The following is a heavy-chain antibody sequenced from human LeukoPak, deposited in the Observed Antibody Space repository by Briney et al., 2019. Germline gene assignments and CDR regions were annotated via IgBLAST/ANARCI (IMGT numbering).Heavy chain of an antibody. CDR2: IKQDGSEK. CDR3: ARYCGGDCFGMDV. J-gene: IGHJ6*02. CDR1: GFSVTRNY. D-gene: IGHD2-21*01. Sequence: GGSLRLSCAASGFSVTRNYVSWVRQAPGKGLEWVANIKQDGSEKYSVDSVKGRFTISRDNAKNSLYLQMNSLRAEDTAVYYCARYCGGDCFGMDVWGQGTTVTVSS. V-gene: IGHV3-7*01.